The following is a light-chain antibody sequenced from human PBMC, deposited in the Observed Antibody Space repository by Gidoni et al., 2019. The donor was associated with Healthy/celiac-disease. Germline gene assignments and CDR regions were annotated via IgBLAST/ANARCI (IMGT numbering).Light chain of an antibody. J-gene: IGKJ2*01. CDR2: WAS. CDR3: QQYYSTPYT. CDR1: QSVLYSSNNKNY. Sequence: DIVMTQSPDSLAASLGERATINCKSSQSVLYSSNNKNYLAWYQHTPGQPPKLLIYWASTRESGVPDRFSGSGSGTDFTLTISSLQAEDVAVYYCQQYYSTPYTFGQGTKLEIK. V-gene: IGKV4-1*01.